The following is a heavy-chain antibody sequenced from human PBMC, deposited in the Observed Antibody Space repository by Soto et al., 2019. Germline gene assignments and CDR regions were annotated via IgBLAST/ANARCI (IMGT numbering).Heavy chain of an antibody. J-gene: IGHJ4*02. V-gene: IGHV4-34*01. CDR3: SSGRN. CDR1: GGSLSGFY. Sequence: QVRLYQWGVGLLKPSETLSLTCTLSGGSLSGFYWSWIRQPPGKGLEWIGEIKDGGNAKYNPTLKSRVTISMDTSKNQFSLHLPSVTAADTAVYFCSSGRNWGQGTLVTVSS. CDR2: IKDGGNA.